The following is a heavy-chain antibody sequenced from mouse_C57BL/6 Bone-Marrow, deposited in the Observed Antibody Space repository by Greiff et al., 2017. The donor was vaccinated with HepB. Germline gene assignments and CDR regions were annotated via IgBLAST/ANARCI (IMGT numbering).Heavy chain of an antibody. J-gene: IGHJ2*01. V-gene: IGHV5-17*01. CDR2: ISSGSSTI. D-gene: IGHD4-1*01. CDR3: ARKLGDFDY. Sequence: EVQGVESGGGLVKPGGSLTLSCAASGFTFSDYGMHWVRQAPEKGLEWVAYISSGSSTIYYADTVKGRFTISRDNAKNTLFLQMTSLRSEDTAMYYCARKLGDFDYWGQGTTLTVSS. CDR1: GFTFSDYG.